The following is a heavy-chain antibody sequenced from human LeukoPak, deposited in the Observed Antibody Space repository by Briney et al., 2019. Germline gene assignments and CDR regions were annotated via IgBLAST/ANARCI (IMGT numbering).Heavy chain of an antibody. Sequence: PGRSLRLSCAASGFTFSSYAMHWVRQAPGKGLEWVAVISYDGSNKYYADSVKGRFTISRDNSKNTLYLQMNSLRAEDTAVYYCARGRPYIAVAGTFDYWGQGTLVTVSS. V-gene: IGHV3-30*04. CDR2: ISYDGSNK. D-gene: IGHD6-19*01. CDR1: GFTFSSYA. CDR3: ARGRPYIAVAGTFDY. J-gene: IGHJ4*02.